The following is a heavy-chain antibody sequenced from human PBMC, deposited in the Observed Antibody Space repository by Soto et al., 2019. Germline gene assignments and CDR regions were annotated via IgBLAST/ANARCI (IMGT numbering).Heavy chain of an antibody. V-gene: IGHV3-11*01. CDR2: ITFSGNTV. J-gene: IGHJ6*02. Sequence: PXGSLGLSCAASGFTFSDSYMSWIRQAPGKGLEWISYITFSGNTVYYADSLKGRFTISRDNAKNSLYLQMNRLRAEDTAVYYCARVSWREKYGMDVWGQGTTVTVSS. CDR1: GFTFSDSY. CDR3: ARVSWREKYGMDV.